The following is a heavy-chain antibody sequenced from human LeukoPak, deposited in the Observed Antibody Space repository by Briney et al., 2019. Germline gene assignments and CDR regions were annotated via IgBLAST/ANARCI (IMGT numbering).Heavy chain of an antibody. J-gene: IGHJ6*03. D-gene: IGHD3-10*01. Sequence: PGRSLRLSCAASGFTFRSYAMHWVRQAPGKGLEWVAVISYDGSNKYYADSVKGRFTISRDNSKNTLYLQMNSLRAEDTAVYYCARSGLNLFYYYYMDVWGKGTTVTVSS. CDR1: GFTFRSYA. V-gene: IGHV3-30*04. CDR2: ISYDGSNK. CDR3: ARSGLNLFYYYYMDV.